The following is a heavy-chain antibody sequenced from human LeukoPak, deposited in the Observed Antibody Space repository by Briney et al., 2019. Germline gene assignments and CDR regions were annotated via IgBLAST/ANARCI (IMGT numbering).Heavy chain of an antibody. Sequence: ASVKVSCKAFGYTFTSNYMHWVRQAPGQGPEWMGVISPSGGSTTYAQKFQGRVTLTRDMSTSTDYLELSSLRSEDTAVYYCARDRPTLTGYYPFDYWGQGTLVTVSS. CDR2: ISPSGGST. D-gene: IGHD3-9*01. J-gene: IGHJ4*02. CDR1: GYTFTSNY. V-gene: IGHV1-46*01. CDR3: ARDRPTLTGYYPFDY.